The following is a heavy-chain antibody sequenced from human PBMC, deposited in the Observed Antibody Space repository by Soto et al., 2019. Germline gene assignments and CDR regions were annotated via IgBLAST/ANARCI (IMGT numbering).Heavy chain of an antibody. V-gene: IGHV3-30*18. Sequence: QVQLVESGGGVVKPGRSLRLSCTASGFTFSSYGMHWVRQAPGKGLEWVAVMAYDGRNKFYADSVKGRFTISRDNSKNTLYLQMNSLRADDTAVYYCAKESGVDYKLQSYFDYWGQGTLVTVSS. J-gene: IGHJ4*02. CDR1: GFTFSSYG. CDR3: AKESGVDYKLQSYFDY. D-gene: IGHD4-4*01. CDR2: MAYDGRNK.